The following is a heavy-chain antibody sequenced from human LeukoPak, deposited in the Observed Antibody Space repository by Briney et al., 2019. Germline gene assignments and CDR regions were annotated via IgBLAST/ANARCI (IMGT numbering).Heavy chain of an antibody. V-gene: IGHV4-39*07. D-gene: IGHD3-10*01. Sequence: PSETLSLTCTVSGGSLSSSSYYWGWIRQPPGKGLEGIGSIYYSGSTYYNPSLKSRVTISVDTSKNQFFLKLSSVTAADTAVYYCARDERFGGYFDYWGQGTLVTVSS. CDR2: IYYSGST. CDR3: ARDERFGGYFDY. CDR1: GGSLSSSSYY. J-gene: IGHJ4*02.